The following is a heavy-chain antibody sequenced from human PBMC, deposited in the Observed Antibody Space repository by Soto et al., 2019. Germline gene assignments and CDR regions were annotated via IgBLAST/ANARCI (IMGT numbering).Heavy chain of an antibody. CDR2: IYDSGNT. J-gene: IGHJ6*02. CDR1: DGPIRSYC. V-gene: IGHV4-59*01. D-gene: IGHD3-22*01. Sequence: SETLSLTCTVSDGPIRSYCWSWIRQPTGKGLEWIGYIYDSGNTDYNPSLKSRVTISVDTSKNQFSLKLSSVTTADTAVYYCARGGGKYYYESSGHSNHAMDVWGQGTTVTVSS. CDR3: ARGGGKYYYESSGHSNHAMDV.